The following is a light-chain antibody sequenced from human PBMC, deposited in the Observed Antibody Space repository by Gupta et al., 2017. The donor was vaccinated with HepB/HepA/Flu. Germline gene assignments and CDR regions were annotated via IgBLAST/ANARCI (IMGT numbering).Light chain of an antibody. CDR1: SSDVGGYNY. V-gene: IGLV2-11*01. CDR2: DVS. J-gene: IGLJ2*01. Sequence: QSALTQPRSVSGSPGQSVTISCTGTSSDVGGYNYVSWFQEHPGKAPKLMINDVSKRPSGVPDRFSGSKSGNTASLTISGLRAEDEADYYCCSYAGNYTLVFGGGTKLTVL. CDR3: CSYAGNYTLV.